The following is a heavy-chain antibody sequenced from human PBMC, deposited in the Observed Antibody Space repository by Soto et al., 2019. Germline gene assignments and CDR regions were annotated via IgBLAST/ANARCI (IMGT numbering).Heavy chain of an antibody. Sequence: QGQLVESGGGVVQPGRSLRLSCAASGFTFSSYGMHWVRQAPGKGLEWVAVIWYHGNSMNYADSVKGRFTISRDNSKNTLYLQMNNLRAEDTAVYYCARYNTGHSDYWGQGTLVTVSS. CDR1: GFTFSSYG. CDR2: IWYHGNSM. V-gene: IGHV3-33*01. CDR3: ARYNTGHSDY. D-gene: IGHD1-20*01. J-gene: IGHJ4*02.